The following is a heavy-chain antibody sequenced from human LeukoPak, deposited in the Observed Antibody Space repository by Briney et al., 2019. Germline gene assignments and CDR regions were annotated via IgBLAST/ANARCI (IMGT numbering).Heavy chain of an antibody. CDR1: GGSITGYY. CDR2: IYSSGDT. J-gene: IGHJ3*02. V-gene: IGHV4-4*07. Sequence: SETLSLTCSVSGGSITGYYWTWIRQPAGKGLEWIGRIYSSGDTNYNASLKSRVTMSVDTSKNQFSLKPSSVTAADTAVYYCAREGDTRPIPQNAFDIWGQGTMVTVSS. CDR3: AREGDTRPIPQNAFDI. D-gene: IGHD3-22*01.